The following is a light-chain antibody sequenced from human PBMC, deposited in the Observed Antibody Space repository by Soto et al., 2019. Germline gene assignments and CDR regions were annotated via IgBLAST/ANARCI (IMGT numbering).Light chain of an antibody. CDR2: DAS. V-gene: IGKV3-11*01. CDR1: QSVSSY. J-gene: IGKJ1*01. CDR3: QQRSNWPRT. Sequence: EIVLTQSPTPLSLSPGERATLSCRASQSVSSYLAWYQQKPGQAPRLLIYDASNRATGIPARFSGSGSGTDFTLTISSLEPEDFAVYYCQQRSNWPRTLGQGTKV.